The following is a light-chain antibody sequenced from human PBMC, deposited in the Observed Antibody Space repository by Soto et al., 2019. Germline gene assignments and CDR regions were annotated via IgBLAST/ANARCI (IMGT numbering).Light chain of an antibody. Sequence: EIVLTQSPSTLSLSPGERATISCRASQSVGGYLDWYQQKPGQAPRLLIYDASNRASGIPARFSGSGSGTDFSLTISSRQPEDLAVYYCHQRSNWPPLTFGGGTKVEIK. V-gene: IGKV3-11*01. CDR3: HQRSNWPPLT. CDR2: DAS. CDR1: QSVGGY. J-gene: IGKJ4*01.